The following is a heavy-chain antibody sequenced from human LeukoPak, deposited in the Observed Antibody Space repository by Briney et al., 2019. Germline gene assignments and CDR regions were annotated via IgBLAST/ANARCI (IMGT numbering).Heavy chain of an antibody. CDR2: INPNSGGT. Sequence: ASVKISCNASAYTFTGYYMHWLRQAPGQGLEWMGRINPNSGGTNYAQKFQGRVTMTRDTSISTAYMELSRLRSDDTAVYYCARDSGRFGEEYYYYYYMDVWGKGTTVTVSS. CDR3: ARDSGRFGEEYYYYYYMDV. CDR1: AYTFTGYY. J-gene: IGHJ6*03. D-gene: IGHD3-10*01. V-gene: IGHV1-2*06.